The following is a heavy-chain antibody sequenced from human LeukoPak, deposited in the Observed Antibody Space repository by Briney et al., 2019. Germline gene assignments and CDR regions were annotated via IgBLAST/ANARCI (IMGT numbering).Heavy chain of an antibody. J-gene: IGHJ3*02. CDR3: AKEGPWIQLWLRGAFDI. CDR1: GFTFDDYA. Sequence: GRSLRLSCAASGFTFDDYAMHWVRQAPGKGLEWVSGISWNSGSIGYADSVKGRFTISRDNAKNSLYLQMNSLRAEDTALYYCAKEGPWIQLWLRGAFDIWGQGTMVTVSS. CDR2: ISWNSGSI. V-gene: IGHV3-9*01. D-gene: IGHD5-18*01.